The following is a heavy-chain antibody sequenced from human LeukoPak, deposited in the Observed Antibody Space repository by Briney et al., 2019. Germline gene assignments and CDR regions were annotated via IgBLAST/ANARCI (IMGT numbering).Heavy chain of an antibody. Sequence: GGSLRLSCAASGFTFRSSAMSWVRQAPGKGLQWVSAISGSGVTTYYADSVKGRFTISRDNSKNTLYLQMNSLRVDDTAVYYCGGGECSSTTCYVEAWGQGTLVTVSS. D-gene: IGHD2-2*01. J-gene: IGHJ5*02. CDR3: GGGECSSTTCYVEA. CDR1: GFTFRSSA. CDR2: ISGSGVTT. V-gene: IGHV3-23*01.